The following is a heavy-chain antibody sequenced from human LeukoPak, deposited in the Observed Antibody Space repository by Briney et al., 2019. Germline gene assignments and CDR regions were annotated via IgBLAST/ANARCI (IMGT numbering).Heavy chain of an antibody. CDR3: ARGARGSGIFYYFDY. V-gene: IGHV3-48*03. D-gene: IGHD3-10*01. CDR2: ISSSGSTI. J-gene: IGHJ4*02. Sequence: PGGSLRLSCAASGFTFSSYEMNWVRQAPGKGLEWVSYISSSGSTIYYADSVKGRFTISRDNAKNSLYLQMNSLRAEDTAVYYCARGARGSGIFYYFDYWGQGTLVTVSS. CDR1: GFTFSSYE.